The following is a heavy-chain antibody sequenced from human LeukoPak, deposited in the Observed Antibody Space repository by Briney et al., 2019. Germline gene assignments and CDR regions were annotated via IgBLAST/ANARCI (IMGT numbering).Heavy chain of an antibody. CDR3: AKDRGYMDV. CDR1: GFTFSSYG. Sequence: GGSLRLSCAASGFTFSSYGMHWVRQAPGKGLEWVTFIRFDGSYEDYADSVKGRFTISRDNSKNTLYLQMNSLRAEDTAVYYCAKDRGYMDVWGKGTTVTISS. V-gene: IGHV3-30*02. J-gene: IGHJ6*03. CDR2: IRFDGSYE.